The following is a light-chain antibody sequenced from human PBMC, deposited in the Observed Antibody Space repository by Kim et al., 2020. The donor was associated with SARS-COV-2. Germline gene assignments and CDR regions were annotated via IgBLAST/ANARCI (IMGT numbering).Light chain of an antibody. V-gene: IGKV3-20*01. Sequence: VLTLSPDTLSLSPGDRATLSCRTSRNVTSTYIAWYQHKPGHTPRLLIYGASRRATAIPDRFSGSGSGTDFTLTISRLESEDFAFYYCQRYASSLTFGPGTKVDIK. CDR3: QRYASSLT. J-gene: IGKJ3*01. CDR2: GAS. CDR1: RNVTSTY.